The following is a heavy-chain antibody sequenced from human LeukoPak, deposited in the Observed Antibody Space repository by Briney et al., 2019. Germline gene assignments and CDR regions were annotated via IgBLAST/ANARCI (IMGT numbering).Heavy chain of an antibody. CDR3: ARAYSSSWYSDANYYDY. D-gene: IGHD6-13*01. Sequence: SETLSLTCTVSGGSISSGGYYWSWIRQHPGKGLEWIGYIYYSGSTYYNPSLKSRVTISVDTSKNQFSLKLSSVTAADTAVYYCARAYSSSWYSDANYYDYWGQGTLVTVSS. CDR2: IYYSGST. V-gene: IGHV4-31*03. CDR1: GGSISSGGYY. J-gene: IGHJ4*02.